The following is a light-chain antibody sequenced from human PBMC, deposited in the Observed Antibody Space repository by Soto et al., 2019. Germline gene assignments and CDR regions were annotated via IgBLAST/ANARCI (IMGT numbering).Light chain of an antibody. CDR2: EVN. Sequence: QSALTQPASVSGSPGQSITISCTGTSSDVGGYNYVSWYQHHPGKAPKLIFYEVNNRPSGVSNRFSGSKSGNTASLTISGLQAEDEADYYCSSYTTSSTLVFGGGTKLTVL. J-gene: IGLJ3*02. CDR3: SSYTTSSTLV. CDR1: SSDVGGYNY. V-gene: IGLV2-14*01.